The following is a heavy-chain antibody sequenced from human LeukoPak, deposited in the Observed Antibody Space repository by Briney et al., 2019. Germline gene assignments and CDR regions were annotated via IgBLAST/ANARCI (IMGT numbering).Heavy chain of an antibody. V-gene: IGHV3-23*01. CDR2: ISGSGGST. Sequence: PGGSLRLSCAASGFTFSSYAMSWVRQAPGKGLEWVSAISGSGGSTYYADSVKGRFTISRDNSKNTLYLQMNSLRADDTAVYYCASQQWLLSDFDYWGQGTLVTVSS. CDR3: ASQQWLLSDFDY. D-gene: IGHD6-19*01. CDR1: GFTFSSYA. J-gene: IGHJ4*02.